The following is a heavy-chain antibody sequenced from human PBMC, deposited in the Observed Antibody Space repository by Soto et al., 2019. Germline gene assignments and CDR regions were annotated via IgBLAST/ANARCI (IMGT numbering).Heavy chain of an antibody. V-gene: IGHV3-30-3*01. CDR2: ISYDGTNK. CDR1: GFSFSISP. J-gene: IGHJ6*02. Sequence: QVQLVESGGGVVQPGRSLRLSCAASGFSFSISPMHWVRQAPGKGPEWVALISYDGTNKFYADSVKGRFTISRDNSKSTLYLQVDSLRPEDAAVYYCARDSVIRVSSDIPGMDVWGQGTTVSVSS. CDR3: ARDSVIRVSSDIPGMDV. D-gene: IGHD3-10*01.